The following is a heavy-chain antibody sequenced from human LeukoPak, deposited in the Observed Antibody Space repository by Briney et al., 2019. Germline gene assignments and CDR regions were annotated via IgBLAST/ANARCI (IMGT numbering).Heavy chain of an antibody. Sequence: PSETLSLTCAVYGGSFSGYYWSWIRQPPGKGLEWIGEINHSGSTNYNPSLKSRVTISVDTSKNQFSLKLSSVTAADTAVYYCARLGPYYYGSGSPNFDYWGQGTLVTVSS. CDR3: ARLGPYYYGSGSPNFDY. CDR2: INHSGST. J-gene: IGHJ4*02. D-gene: IGHD3-10*01. V-gene: IGHV4-34*01. CDR1: GGSFSGYY.